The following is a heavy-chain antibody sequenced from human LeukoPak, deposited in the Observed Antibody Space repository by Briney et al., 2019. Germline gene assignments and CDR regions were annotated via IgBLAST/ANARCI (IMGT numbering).Heavy chain of an antibody. CDR1: GFTFSGYA. Sequence: PGGSLRLSCAASGFTFSGYAMSWVRQAPGKGLEWVSAISGSGGSTYYADSVKGRFTISRDNSKNTLYLQMNSLRAEDTAVYYCAKDPNYYDSSGYYHGGDYFDYWGQGTLVTVSS. CDR2: ISGSGGST. CDR3: AKDPNYYDSSGYYHGGDYFDY. V-gene: IGHV3-23*01. J-gene: IGHJ4*02. D-gene: IGHD3-22*01.